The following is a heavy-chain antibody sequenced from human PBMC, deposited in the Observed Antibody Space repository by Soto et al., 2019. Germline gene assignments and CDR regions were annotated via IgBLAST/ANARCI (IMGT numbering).Heavy chain of an antibody. CDR3: ARESEDLTSNFDY. J-gene: IGHJ4*02. CDR2: ISSTTNYI. V-gene: IGHV3-21*06. Sequence: PGGSLRLSCAASGFTLTRYSMNWVSQAPGKGLEWVSSISSTTNYIYYGDSMKGRFTISRDNAKNSLYLEMNSLRAEDTALYYCARESEDLTSNFDYWGQGTLVTVSS. CDR1: GFTLTRYS.